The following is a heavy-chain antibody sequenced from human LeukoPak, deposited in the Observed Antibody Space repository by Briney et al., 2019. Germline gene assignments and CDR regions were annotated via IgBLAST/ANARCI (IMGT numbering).Heavy chain of an antibody. CDR3: TRHRDTIFPFDP. Sequence: SETLSLTCTVSGDSISSYYWSWIRQSPGKGLEWIGYIYTSGSTKYNPSLKSRVTISIDTSKNQFSLKLSSVTAADTAVYYCTRHRDTIFPFDPWGQGTLVTVSS. D-gene: IGHD3-3*01. CDR2: IYTSGST. V-gene: IGHV4-4*09. J-gene: IGHJ5*02. CDR1: GDSISSYY.